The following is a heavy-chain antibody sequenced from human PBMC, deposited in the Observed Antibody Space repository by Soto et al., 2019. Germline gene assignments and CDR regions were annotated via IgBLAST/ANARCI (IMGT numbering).Heavy chain of an antibody. CDR1: GGSFSGYY. CDR3: ARAMTTVTTSGWYFDL. CDR2: INHSGST. D-gene: IGHD4-17*01. Sequence: QVQLQQWGAGLLKPSETLSLTCAVYGGSFSGYYWSWIRQPPGKGLEWIGEINHSGSTNYNPSLKSRVTVSVDTSKDHFSLKLSSVTAADTAVYYCARAMTTVTTSGWYFDLWGRGTLVTVSS. V-gene: IGHV4-34*01. J-gene: IGHJ2*01.